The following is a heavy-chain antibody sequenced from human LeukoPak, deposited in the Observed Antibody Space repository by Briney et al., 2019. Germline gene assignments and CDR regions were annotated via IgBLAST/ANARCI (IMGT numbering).Heavy chain of an antibody. V-gene: IGHV4-34*01. J-gene: IGHJ4*02. CDR2: INHSGST. CDR1: GGSFSGYY. Sequence: PSETLSLTCAVYGGSFSGYYWSLIRQPPGKGLEWIGEINHSGSTNYNPSLKSRVTISVDTSKNQFSLKLSSVTAADTAVYYCARGEVEVLFDYWGQGTLVTVSS. CDR3: ARGEVEVLFDY. D-gene: IGHD2-15*01.